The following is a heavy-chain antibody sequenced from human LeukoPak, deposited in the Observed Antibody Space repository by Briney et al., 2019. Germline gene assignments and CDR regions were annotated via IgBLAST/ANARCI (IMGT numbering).Heavy chain of an antibody. CDR1: GGSISSYY. CDR3: ARGADSSGYYSIFYFDY. D-gene: IGHD3-22*01. CDR2: IYYSGST. Sequence: SETLSLTCTVSGGSISSYYWNWVWQPPGKGLEWIGYIYYSGSTNYNPSLKSRVTISVDPSKNQFSLKLSSVTAADTAVYYCARGADSSGYYSIFYFDYWGQGALVTVSS. J-gene: IGHJ4*02. V-gene: IGHV4-59*01.